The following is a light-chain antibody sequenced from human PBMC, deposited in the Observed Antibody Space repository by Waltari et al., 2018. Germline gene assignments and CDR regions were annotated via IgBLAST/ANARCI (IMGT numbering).Light chain of an antibody. Sequence: EIVMTQSPDTLSVSPGERATLSCRASQSVASNVAWYQQRPGQSPRLLIHGASTRAPGIPARFSGSGSGTQFTLTIASLQSEDFAVYYCQQYNNWPPYTFGQGTKLEIK. J-gene: IGKJ2*01. CDR1: QSVASN. V-gene: IGKV3-15*01. CDR2: GAS. CDR3: QQYNNWPPYT.